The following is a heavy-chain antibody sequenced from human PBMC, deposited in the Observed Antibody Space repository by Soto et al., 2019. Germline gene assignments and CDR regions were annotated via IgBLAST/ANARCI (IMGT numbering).Heavy chain of an antibody. CDR3: AIDQDVSNYHGMDV. D-gene: IGHD4-4*01. CDR2: VIPIFGTA. V-gene: IGHV1-69*12. CDR1: GGTFSSYA. Sequence: QVQLVQSGAEVKKPGSSVKVSCKSSGGTFSSYAISWVRQAPGQGLEWMGGVIPIFGTANYAQKFQGRVTITADESTSTAYMGLSSLRSEDTAVYYCAIDQDVSNYHGMDVWGQGTTVTVSS. J-gene: IGHJ6*02.